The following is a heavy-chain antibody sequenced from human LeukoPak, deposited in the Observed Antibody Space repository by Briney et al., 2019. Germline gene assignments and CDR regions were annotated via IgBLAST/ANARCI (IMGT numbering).Heavy chain of an antibody. D-gene: IGHD3-3*01. CDR3: ASLRFLESYYYMDV. J-gene: IGHJ6*03. CDR1: GAFISSGSYY. Sequence: SQTLSLTCTVAGAFISSGSYYWSWLRQSAGKGLEWIGRIYTSGSTNYNPSLKSRVTISVDTSKTQFSLKLSSVTAADTAVYYCASLRFLESYYYMDVWGKGTTVTVSS. V-gene: IGHV4-61*02. CDR2: IYTSGST.